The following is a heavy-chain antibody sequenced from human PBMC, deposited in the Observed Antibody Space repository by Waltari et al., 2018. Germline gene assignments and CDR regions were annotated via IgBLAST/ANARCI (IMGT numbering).Heavy chain of an antibody. V-gene: IGHV3-7*01. CDR1: GFTFSSYW. CDR3: ARDPNYDFWSGPTSYYYYGMDV. CDR2: IKQDGSEK. J-gene: IGHJ6*02. Sequence: EVQLVESGGGLVQPGGSLRLSCAASGFTFSSYWMSWVRQAQGKGLEEGANIKQDGSEKYYVDSVKGRFTISRDNAKNSLYLQMNSLRAEDTAVYYCARDPNYDFWSGPTSYYYYGMDVWGQGTTVTVSS. D-gene: IGHD3-3*01.